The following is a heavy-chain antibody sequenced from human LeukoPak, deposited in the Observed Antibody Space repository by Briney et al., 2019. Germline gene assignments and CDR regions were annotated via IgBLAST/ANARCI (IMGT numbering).Heavy chain of an antibody. CDR1: GSSISSGGYY. V-gene: IGHV4-31*03. D-gene: IGHD5-24*01. Sequence: SETLSLTCTVSGSSISSGGYYWSWIRQHPGKGLEWIGYIYYSGSTYYNPSLKSRVTISVDTSKNQFSLKLSSVTAADTAVYYCAREDGFNEGGYFDYWGQGTLVTVSS. CDR2: IYYSGST. J-gene: IGHJ4*02. CDR3: AREDGFNEGGYFDY.